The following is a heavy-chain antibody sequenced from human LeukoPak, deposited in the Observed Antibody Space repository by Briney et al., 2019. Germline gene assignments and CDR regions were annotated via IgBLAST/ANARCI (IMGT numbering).Heavy chain of an antibody. CDR1: GNTFSSYD. CDR3: ARGGTLVQGVTVLYGMDV. V-gene: IGHV1-8*01. J-gene: IGHJ6*02. D-gene: IGHD3-10*01. Sequence: VASVKVSCMTSGNTFSSYDINWVRQATGQGLEWMGWMNPNSGNTAYAQKFQGRVTMTRDTSISTAYMELSSLRSEDTAVYYCARGGTLVQGVTVLYGMDVWGQGTTVTVSS. CDR2: MNPNSGNT.